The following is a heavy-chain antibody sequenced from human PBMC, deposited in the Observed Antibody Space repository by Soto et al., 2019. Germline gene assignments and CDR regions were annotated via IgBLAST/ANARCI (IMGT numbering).Heavy chain of an antibody. CDR3: ARAMTTVTTIDY. J-gene: IGHJ4*02. Sequence: SETLSLTCAVSGGSISSGGYSWSWIRQPPGKGLERIGYIYNSGSTYYNQSLKSRDTISVDRSKNQFSMKLSSVSASDTAVYYCARAMTTVTTIDYWGQGTLVTVSS. CDR1: GGSISSGGYS. CDR2: IYNSGST. V-gene: IGHV4-30-2*01. D-gene: IGHD4-17*01.